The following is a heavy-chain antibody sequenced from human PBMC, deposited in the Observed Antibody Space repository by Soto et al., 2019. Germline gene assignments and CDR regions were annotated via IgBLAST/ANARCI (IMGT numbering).Heavy chain of an antibody. V-gene: IGHV4-39*01. CDR3: ARHNNWNSGWFDP. Sequence: SETLSLTCTVSGGSISSSSYYWGWIRQPPGKGLEWIGSIYYSGSTYYNPSLKSRVTISVDTSKNQFSLKLSSVTAADTAVYYCARHNNWNSGWFDPWGQGTLVTVSS. D-gene: IGHD1-7*01. J-gene: IGHJ5*02. CDR2: IYYSGST. CDR1: GGSISSSSYY.